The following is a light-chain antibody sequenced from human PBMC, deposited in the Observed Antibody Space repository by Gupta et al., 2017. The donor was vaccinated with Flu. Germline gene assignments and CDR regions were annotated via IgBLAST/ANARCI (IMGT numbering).Light chain of an antibody. J-gene: IGLJ3*02. Sequence: QSVLTQPPSTSGTPGQTVTISCSGGRSNIGRNYICWYQQLPGTAPKLLIYRNNLRPSGVPDRFSGSKSDTSGSLSISGLRSEDEGYYYCASWDDALSIWVFGGGTTLTVL. CDR1: RSNIGRNY. V-gene: IGLV1-47*01. CDR2: RNN. CDR3: ASWDDALSIWV.